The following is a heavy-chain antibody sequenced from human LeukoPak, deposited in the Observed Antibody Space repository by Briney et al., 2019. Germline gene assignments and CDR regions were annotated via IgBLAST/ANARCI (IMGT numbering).Heavy chain of an antibody. J-gene: IGHJ3*02. D-gene: IGHD3-22*01. CDR1: GFTFSTYS. Sequence: PGGSLRLSCAASGFTFSTYSMNWVRQAPGKGLEWVSSISSSSTYIYYADSVKGRFTISRDNAKNSLYLQMNSLRAEDTAVYHCARDRYYDSSGYDSLDAFDIWGQGTMVTVSS. CDR3: ARDRYYDSSGYDSLDAFDI. CDR2: ISSSSTYI. V-gene: IGHV3-21*01.